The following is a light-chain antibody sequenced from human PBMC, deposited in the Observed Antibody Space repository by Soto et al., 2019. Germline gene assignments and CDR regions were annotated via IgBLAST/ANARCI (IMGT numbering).Light chain of an antibody. CDR3: QQYNGYSTWT. CDR2: DAS. Sequence: DIQLTQSPSTLSASVGDRITLNCRASQNVSVRLAWYQQIPWKAPKILIFDASRLATGVLSRFSGSGSWTEFTLTISCLQPDDFATYYCQQYNGYSTWTFGQGTKVDIK. V-gene: IGKV1-5*01. J-gene: IGKJ1*01. CDR1: QNVSVR.